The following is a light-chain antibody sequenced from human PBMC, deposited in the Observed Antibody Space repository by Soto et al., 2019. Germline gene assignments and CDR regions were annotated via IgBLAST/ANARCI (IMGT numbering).Light chain of an antibody. CDR2: EVI. CDR1: ISDVGTHNL. V-gene: IGLV2-23*02. J-gene: IGLJ1*01. CDR3: CSYAGSNPFPYV. Sequence: QSALTQPASVSGSPGQSSTISCTGTISDVGTHNLVSWYQQHPGKAPKLIIYEVIKRPSGVSSRFSGSKSGNTASLTISGLQTDDEADYHCCSYAGSNPFPYVFGTGTKVTVL.